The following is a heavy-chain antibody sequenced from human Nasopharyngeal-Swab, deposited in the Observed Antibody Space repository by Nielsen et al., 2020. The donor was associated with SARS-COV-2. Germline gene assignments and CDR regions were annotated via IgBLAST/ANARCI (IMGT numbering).Heavy chain of an antibody. Sequence: GSLRLSCTVSGGSISGFYWSWIRQLPGKGLEWIGYISDSGSTIYNPSLRSRVTISVDTSKNQFSLRLSSVTTADMAVHYCTRGYGWYAYWGQGTLVTVSS. CDR1: GGSISGFY. CDR2: ISDSGST. CDR3: TRGYGWYAY. J-gene: IGHJ4*02. D-gene: IGHD6-19*01. V-gene: IGHV4-59*01.